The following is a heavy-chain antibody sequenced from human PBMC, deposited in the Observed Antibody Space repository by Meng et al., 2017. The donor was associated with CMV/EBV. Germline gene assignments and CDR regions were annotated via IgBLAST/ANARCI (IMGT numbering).Heavy chain of an antibody. CDR3: TTGVGYCSSTSCWPVGY. J-gene: IGHJ4*02. CDR2: IKSKTDGGTT. Sequence: GESLKISSAASGFTFSNAWMSWVRQAPGKGLEWVGRIKSKTDGGTTDYAAPVKGRFTISRDDSKNTLYLQMNSLKTEDTAVYYCTTGVGYCSSTSCWPVGYWGQGTLVTVSS. D-gene: IGHD2-2*01. V-gene: IGHV3-15*01. CDR1: GFTFSNAW.